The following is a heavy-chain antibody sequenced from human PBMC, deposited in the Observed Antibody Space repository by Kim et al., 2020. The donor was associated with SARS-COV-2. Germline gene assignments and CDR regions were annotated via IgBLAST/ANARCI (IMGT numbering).Heavy chain of an antibody. Sequence: ASVKVSCKASGYTFTGYYMHWVRQAPGQGLEWMGWINPNSGGTNYAQKFQGRVTMTRDTSISTAYMELSRLRSDDTAVYYCARAAHQYSSGWFSDAFDIWGQGTMVTVSS. CDR2: INPNSGGT. V-gene: IGHV1-2*02. CDR3: ARAAHQYSSGWFSDAFDI. D-gene: IGHD6-19*01. CDR1: GYTFTGYY. J-gene: IGHJ3*02.